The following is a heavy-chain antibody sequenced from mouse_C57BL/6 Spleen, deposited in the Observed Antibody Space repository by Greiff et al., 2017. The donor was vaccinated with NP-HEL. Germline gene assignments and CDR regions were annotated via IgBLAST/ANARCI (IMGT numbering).Heavy chain of an antibody. Sequence: QVQLQQSGAELVRPGASVTLSCKASGYTFTDYEMHWVKQTPVHGLEWIGAIDPETGGTAYNQKFKGKAILTADKSSSTAYMELRSLTSEDSAVYYCTRSGSSWAMDYWGQGTSVTVSS. CDR2: IDPETGGT. CDR3: TRSGSSWAMDY. V-gene: IGHV1-15*01. CDR1: GYTFTDYE. J-gene: IGHJ4*01. D-gene: IGHD1-1*01.